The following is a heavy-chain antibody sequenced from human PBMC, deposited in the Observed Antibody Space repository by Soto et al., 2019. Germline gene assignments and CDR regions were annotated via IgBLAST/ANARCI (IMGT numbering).Heavy chain of an antibody. V-gene: IGHV2-26*01. CDR2: IFSNDEK. Sequence: QVTLKESGPVLVKPTETLTLTCTVSGFSLSNGRMGVSWIRQPPGKALEWLAHIFSNDEKSHNTSLKSRLTISKDTSKSQVVLTMTNTGPVDTATYYCARTSRGVWPDYWGQGTLVTVSS. D-gene: IGHD3-10*01. CDR1: GFSLSNGRMG. J-gene: IGHJ4*02. CDR3: ARTSRGVWPDY.